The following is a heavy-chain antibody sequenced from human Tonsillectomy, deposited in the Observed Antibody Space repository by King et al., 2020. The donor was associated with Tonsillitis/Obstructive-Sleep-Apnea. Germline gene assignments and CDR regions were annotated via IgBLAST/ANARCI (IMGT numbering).Heavy chain of an antibody. V-gene: IGHV5-51*01. J-gene: IGHJ4*02. Sequence: QLVQSGAEVKKPGESLKLSCKGSGYSFTSYWIGWVRQMPGKGLEWMGIIYPGDSDTRYSTSFQGQVTLSADKSISTAYLQWSSLKASDTAMYYCARHEGLTMVRGVIIRPLDYWGQGTLVTVSS. CDR3: ARHEGLTMVRGVIIRPLDY. D-gene: IGHD3-10*01. CDR2: IYPGDSDT. CDR1: GYSFTSYW.